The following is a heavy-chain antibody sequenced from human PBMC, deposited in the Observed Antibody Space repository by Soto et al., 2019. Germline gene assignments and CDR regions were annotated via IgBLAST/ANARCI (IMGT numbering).Heavy chain of an antibody. CDR1: GGSIGRGDYY. J-gene: IGHJ5*02. Sequence: PSETLSLTCTVSGGSIGRGDYYWSWIRQPPGKGLEWIGYIYYSGSTYYNPSLKSRVTISVDTSKNQFSLKLSSVTAADTAVYYCAGIQSKRLSGLDPWGQGTLVTVSS. CDR2: IYYSGST. CDR3: AGIQSKRLSGLDP. V-gene: IGHV4-30-4*01. D-gene: IGHD5-18*01.